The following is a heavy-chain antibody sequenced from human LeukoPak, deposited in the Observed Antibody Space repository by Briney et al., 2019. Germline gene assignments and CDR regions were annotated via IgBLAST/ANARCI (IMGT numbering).Heavy chain of an antibody. D-gene: IGHD6-13*01. CDR2: IYPGDSDT. CDR1: GYTFTSYW. CDR3: ARQKDSCTWYEIFDY. Sequence: GESLKISCKASGYTFTSYWIGWVRQMPGKGLEWMGIIYPGDSDTRYSPSFQGQVTITADKSISTAYLQWSSLKASDTAMYYCARQKDSCTWYEIFDYWGQGTLVTVSS. V-gene: IGHV5-51*01. J-gene: IGHJ4*02.